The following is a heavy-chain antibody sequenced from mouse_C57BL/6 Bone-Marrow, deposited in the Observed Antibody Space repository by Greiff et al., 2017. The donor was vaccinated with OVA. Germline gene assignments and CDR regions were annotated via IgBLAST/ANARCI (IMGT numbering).Heavy chain of an antibody. J-gene: IGHJ1*03. Sequence: EVMLVESGGGLVKPGGSLKLSCAASGFTFSSYAMSWVRQPPEKRLEWVATISDGGSYTYYPDNVKGRFTISRDNAKTTLYLQMSHLKAEDTARYYCARSPPDYGSSSGYWYFDVWGKGTTVTVSA. V-gene: IGHV5-4*03. D-gene: IGHD1-1*01. CDR1: GFTFSSYA. CDR2: ISDGGSYT. CDR3: ARSPPDYGSSSGYWYFDV.